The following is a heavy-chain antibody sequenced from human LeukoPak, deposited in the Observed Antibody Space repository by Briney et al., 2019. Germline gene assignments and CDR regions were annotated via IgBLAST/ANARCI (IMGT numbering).Heavy chain of an antibody. J-gene: IGHJ4*02. Sequence: SVKASCKASGGTFSSYAISWVRQAPGQGLEWMGGIIPIFGTANYAQKFQGRVTITTDESTSTAYMELSSLRSEDTAVYYCARGLSDIVATIYYFDYWGQGTLVTVSS. CDR3: ARGLSDIVATIYYFDY. CDR2: IIPIFGTA. V-gene: IGHV1-69*05. CDR1: GGTFSSYA. D-gene: IGHD5-12*01.